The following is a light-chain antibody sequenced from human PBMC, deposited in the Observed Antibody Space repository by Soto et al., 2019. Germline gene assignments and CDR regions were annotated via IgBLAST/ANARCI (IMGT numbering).Light chain of an antibody. CDR2: KAS. V-gene: IGKV1-5*03. J-gene: IGKJ1*01. Sequence: IQMTQSPSILSASVGDRVTITCRASQSIGSWVAWYQQKPGRAPNLLIHKASHLESGVPSRFSGSGSGTEFTLTISSLQPGDFATYYCQHYNSYPWTFGQRTKVDIK. CDR1: QSIGSW. CDR3: QHYNSYPWT.